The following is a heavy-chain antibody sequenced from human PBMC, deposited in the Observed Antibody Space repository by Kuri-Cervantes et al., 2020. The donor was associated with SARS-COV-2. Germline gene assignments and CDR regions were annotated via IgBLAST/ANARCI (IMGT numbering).Heavy chain of an antibody. J-gene: IGHJ4*02. D-gene: IGHD3-9*01. CDR2: ISYDGSNK. V-gene: IGHV3-30*03. CDR1: GFTFSSYG. Sequence: GESLKISCAASGFTFSSYGMHWVRQAPGKGLEWVAVISYDGSNKYYADSVKGRFTISRDNSKNTLYLQMNSLRAEDTAVYYCARDLLDYDIIHWGQGTLVTVSS. CDR3: ARDLLDYDIIH.